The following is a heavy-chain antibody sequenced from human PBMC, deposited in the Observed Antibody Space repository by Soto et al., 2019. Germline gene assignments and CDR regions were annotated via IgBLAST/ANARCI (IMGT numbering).Heavy chain of an antibody. V-gene: IGHV3-7*01. CDR2: IKPDGSGK. J-gene: IGHJ6*02. CDR3: ARDCVLAASDYYGMDV. D-gene: IGHD2-2*01. CDR1: GFTFSSYW. Sequence: GGSLRLSCAASGFTFSSYWMTWVRQAPGQGLEWVAKIKPDGSGKYYVDSVKGRFTISRDNAKNSLYLQMNSLRAEDWAVYYCARDCVLAASDYYGMDVWGQGTTVTVSS.